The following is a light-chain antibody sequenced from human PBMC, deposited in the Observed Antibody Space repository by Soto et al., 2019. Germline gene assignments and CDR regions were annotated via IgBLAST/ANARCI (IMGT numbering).Light chain of an antibody. CDR2: DAS. Sequence: DIQMTQSPSTLSASVGDRVTITCRASQSISSWLAWYQQKPGKAPKLLIYDASSLESGVPSRFSGSGSGTEFTLTISSLQPDDFVTYYCQQYNSYSPWTFGQGTKVEIK. J-gene: IGKJ1*01. CDR1: QSISSW. CDR3: QQYNSYSPWT. V-gene: IGKV1-5*01.